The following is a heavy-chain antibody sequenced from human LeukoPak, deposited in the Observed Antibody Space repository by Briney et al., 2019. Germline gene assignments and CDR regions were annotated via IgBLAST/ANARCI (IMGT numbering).Heavy chain of an antibody. Sequence: GGSLRLSCAASGFTFSSYEMNWVRQAPGKGLEWVSYISSSGSTIYYADSVKGRFTISRDNAKNSLYLQMNSLRAEDTAVYYCARAPVRYSSSWYDYWRQGTLVTVSS. D-gene: IGHD6-13*01. J-gene: IGHJ4*02. CDR1: GFTFSSYE. CDR3: ARAPVRYSSSWYDY. CDR2: ISSSGSTI. V-gene: IGHV3-48*03.